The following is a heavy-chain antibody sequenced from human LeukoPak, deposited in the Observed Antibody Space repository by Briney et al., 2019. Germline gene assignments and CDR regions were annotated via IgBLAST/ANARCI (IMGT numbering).Heavy chain of an antibody. CDR3: ARDRRLVEDFDY. J-gene: IGHJ4*02. CDR2: INPNSGGT. Sequence: ASVKVSCXASGYTFTVYYMHWVRQARGQGLEWMGWINPNSGGTNYAQKFQGRVTMTRDTSISTAYMELSRLRSDDTAVYYCARDRRLVEDFDYWGQGTLVTVSS. CDR1: GYTFTVYY. D-gene: IGHD6-19*01. V-gene: IGHV1-2*02.